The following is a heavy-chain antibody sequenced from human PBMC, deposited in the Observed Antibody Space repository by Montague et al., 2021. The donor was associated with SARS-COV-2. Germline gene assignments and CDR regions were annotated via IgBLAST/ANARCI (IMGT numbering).Heavy chain of an antibody. Sequence: SETLSLTCGVYGGSFGDDHWSWIRQPPGKGLEWIGDIKQSGSTNYNPSXXSRVTISVDTSRNQFSLKLTSVTAADTGLYFCARGHLSVSMIVVVFTSASYYFDYWGQGAQVTVSS. CDR3: ARGHLSVSMIVVVFTSASYYFDY. D-gene: IGHD3-22*01. J-gene: IGHJ4*02. V-gene: IGHV4-34*01. CDR2: IKQSGST. CDR1: GGSFGDDH.